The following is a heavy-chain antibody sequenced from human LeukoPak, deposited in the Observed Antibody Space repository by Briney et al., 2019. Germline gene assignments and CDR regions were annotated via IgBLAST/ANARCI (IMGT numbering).Heavy chain of an antibody. V-gene: IGHV3-23*01. D-gene: IGHD3-3*01. J-gene: IGHJ4*02. CDR3: VKGGQNYDFWRFDY. Sequence: GGSLRLSCGASGFRFSSYAMSWVRQAPGKGLEWVSSISGSGGSTYYTDSVKGRFAISRDNSKNTLYLQMNSLGTDDTALYYCVKGGQNYDFWRFDYWGQGTLVTASS. CDR2: ISGSGGST. CDR1: GFRFSSYA.